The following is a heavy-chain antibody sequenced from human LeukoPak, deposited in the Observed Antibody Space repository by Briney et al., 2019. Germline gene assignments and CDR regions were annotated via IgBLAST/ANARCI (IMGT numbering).Heavy chain of an antibody. J-gene: IGHJ5*02. D-gene: IGHD3-3*01. CDR3: ASHRYYDLWSGYYPETFDP. CDR2: ISGSGGST. V-gene: IGHV3-23*01. CDR1: GFTFSSYA. Sequence: GGSLRLSCAASGFTFSSYAMSWVRQAPGKGLEWVSAISGSGGSTYYADSVKGRFTISRDNSKNTLYLQMNSLRAEDTAVYYCASHRYYDLWSGYYPETFDPWGQGTLVTVSS.